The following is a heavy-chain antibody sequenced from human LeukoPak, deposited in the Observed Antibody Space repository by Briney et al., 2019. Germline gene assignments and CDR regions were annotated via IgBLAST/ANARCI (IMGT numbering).Heavy chain of an antibody. CDR2: ISSSSSYI. Sequence: PGGSLRLSCAASGFTFSSYSMNGVRQAPGKGLEWVSSISSSSSYIYYADSVKGRFTISRDNAKNSLYLQMNSLRAEDTAVYYCARDPYYYDSSGPAGDYWGQGTLVTVSS. CDR3: ARDPYYYDSSGPAGDY. V-gene: IGHV3-21*01. D-gene: IGHD3-22*01. CDR1: GFTFSSYS. J-gene: IGHJ4*02.